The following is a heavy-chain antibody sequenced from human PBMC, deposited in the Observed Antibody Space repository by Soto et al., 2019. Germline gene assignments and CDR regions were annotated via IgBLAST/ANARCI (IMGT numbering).Heavy chain of an antibody. D-gene: IGHD3-3*01. CDR3: AREKDYDFWSGYSPMDV. J-gene: IGHJ6*03. CDR2: IIPILGIA. Sequence: ASVKVSCKASGGTFSSYTISWVRQAPGQGLEWMGRIIPILGIANYAQKFQGRVTITADKSTSTAYMELSSLRSEDTAVYYCAREKDYDFWSGYSPMDVWGKGTTVTVS. CDR1: GGTFSSYT. V-gene: IGHV1-69*04.